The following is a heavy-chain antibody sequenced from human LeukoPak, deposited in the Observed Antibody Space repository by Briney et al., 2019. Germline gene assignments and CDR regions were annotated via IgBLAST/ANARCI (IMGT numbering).Heavy chain of an antibody. CDR3: ARHLGGGIYFDY. D-gene: IGHD3-16*01. CDR1: GASITGHY. Sequence: PSETLSLTCTVSGASITGHYWSWIRQPPGKGLEWIGFIYYGGTTNYNPSLKSRVTISVDTSKNQFSLILSSVTAADTAVYYCARHLGGGIYFDYWGQGTLVTVSS. CDR2: IYYGGTT. V-gene: IGHV4-59*08. J-gene: IGHJ4*02.